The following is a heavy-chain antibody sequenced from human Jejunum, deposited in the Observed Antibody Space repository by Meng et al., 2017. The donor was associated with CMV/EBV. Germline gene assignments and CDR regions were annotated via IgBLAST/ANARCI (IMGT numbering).Heavy chain of an antibody. J-gene: IGHJ4*02. V-gene: IGHV1-46*01. CDR2: FHPLGGGT. Sequence: SGYIFRTYYMHWVRQAPGQGLEWMATFHPLGGGTDYAQRFRGRISVTSDTSTSTVHMQLSSLESDDTAVYYCARDHGSRGVTMFVDFWGQGTLVTVSS. D-gene: IGHD3-10*02. CDR1: GYIFRTYY. CDR3: ARDHGSRGVTMFVDF.